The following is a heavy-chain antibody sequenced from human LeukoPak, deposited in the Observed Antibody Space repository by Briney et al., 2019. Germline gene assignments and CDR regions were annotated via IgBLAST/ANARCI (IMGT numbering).Heavy chain of an antibody. CDR2: INHSGST. CDR3: ARLGRITMVRGVIPLEFYYYGMDV. V-gene: IGHV4-34*01. Sequence: SETLSLTCAVYGGSFSGYYWSWLRQPPGKGLEWIGEINHSGSTNYNPPLKSRVTISVDTSKNQFSLKLSSVTAADTAVYYCARLGRITMVRGVIPLEFYYYGMDVWGQGTTVTVSS. CDR1: GGSFSGYY. D-gene: IGHD3-10*01. J-gene: IGHJ6*02.